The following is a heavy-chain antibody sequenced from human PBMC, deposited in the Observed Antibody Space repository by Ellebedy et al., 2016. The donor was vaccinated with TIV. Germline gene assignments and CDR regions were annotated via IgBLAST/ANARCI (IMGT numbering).Heavy chain of an antibody. D-gene: IGHD3-16*01. CDR2: MYHSGST. CDR3: ARMRSYGFSTPAY. J-gene: IGHJ4*02. Sequence: GSLRLXXSVSGFSISGGYYWGWIRQTPGKGLEWIGSMYHSGSTYYNPSLKSRVTLSVDTSRNQLSLQVTSVTAADTAIYYCARMRSYGFSTPAYWGQGTLVTVSP. CDR1: GFSISGGYY. V-gene: IGHV4-38-2*02.